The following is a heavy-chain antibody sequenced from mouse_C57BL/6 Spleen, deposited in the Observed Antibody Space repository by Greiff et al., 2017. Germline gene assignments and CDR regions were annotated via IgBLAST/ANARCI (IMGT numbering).Heavy chain of an antibody. CDR3: ARGDDNYFDY. V-gene: IGHV1-81*01. J-gene: IGHJ2*01. D-gene: IGHD2-3*01. Sequence: QVHVKQSGAELARPGASVKLSCKASGYTFTSYGISWVKQRTGQGLEWIGEIYPRSGNTYYNEKFKGKATLTADKSSSTAYMELRSLTSEDSAVYFCARGDDNYFDYWGQGTTLTVSS. CDR1: GYTFTSYG. CDR2: IYPRSGNT.